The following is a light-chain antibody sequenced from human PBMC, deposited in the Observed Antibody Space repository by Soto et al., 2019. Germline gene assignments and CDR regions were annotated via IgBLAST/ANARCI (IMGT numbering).Light chain of an antibody. CDR3: QQFTSYPPT. CDR1: QGISTA. V-gene: IGKV1-13*02. CDR2: DAS. J-gene: IGKJ4*01. Sequence: AIQLTQSPSSLSASVRDRVAITCRASQGISTALAWYQQEPGKPPKLLIYDASNLEGGVPSRFSGSGSGTDFTLTISSLQPEDFATYYCQQFTSYPPTFGGGTKVEIK.